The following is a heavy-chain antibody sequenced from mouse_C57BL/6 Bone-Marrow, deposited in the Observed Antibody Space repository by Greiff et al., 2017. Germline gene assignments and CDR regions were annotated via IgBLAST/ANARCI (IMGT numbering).Heavy chain of an antibody. Sequence: EVQLVESGGGLVQPTGSLKLSCAASGFSFNTYAMNWVRQAPGKGLEWVARIRSKSNNYATYYADSVKDRLTISRDDSESMLYRQMNNMKTEDTAMYYCVRHSPLPRGAMDYWGQGTSVTVTS. CDR3: VRHSPLPRGAMDY. D-gene: IGHD2-10*01. CDR2: IRSKSNNYAT. V-gene: IGHV10-1*01. J-gene: IGHJ4*01. CDR1: GFSFNTYA.